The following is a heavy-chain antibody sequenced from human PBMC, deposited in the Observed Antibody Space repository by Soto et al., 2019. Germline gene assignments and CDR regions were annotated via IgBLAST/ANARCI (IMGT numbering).Heavy chain of an antibody. CDR1: GYTFTSYA. CDR2: INAGNGNT. D-gene: IGHD3-22*01. Sequence: ASVKVSCKASGYTFTSYAMHWVRQAPGQRLEWMGWINAGNGNTKYSQKFQGRVTITRDTSASTAYMELSSLRSEDTAVYYCARGGSSGYYPLDYWGQGTLVTVS. J-gene: IGHJ4*02. V-gene: IGHV1-3*01. CDR3: ARGGSSGYYPLDY.